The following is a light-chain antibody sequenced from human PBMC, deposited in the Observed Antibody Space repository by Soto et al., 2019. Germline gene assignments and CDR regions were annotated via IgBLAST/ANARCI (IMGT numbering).Light chain of an antibody. CDR3: QQHNNLPLT. V-gene: IGKV3D-15*01. CDR1: QSVSSN. Sequence: EIVMTQSPATLSVSPGERATLSCRASQSVSSNLAWYQHKPGQAPRLLIYRISTRATGIPGRFSGSGSGKEFPLTISSLQSEDFAVYYCQQHNNLPLTFGGGTKVEIK. J-gene: IGKJ4*01. CDR2: RIS.